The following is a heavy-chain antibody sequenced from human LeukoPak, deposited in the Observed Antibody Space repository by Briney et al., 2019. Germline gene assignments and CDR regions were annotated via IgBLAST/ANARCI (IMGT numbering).Heavy chain of an antibody. Sequence: PGGSLRLSCVASGFTFVSHWMTWVRQAPGKGLEWVANINQDGSEKYYVDSVKGRFTISRDNAKNSLYLQMNSLRAEDTAVYYCARESSSGSYLVYWGQGTLVTVSS. J-gene: IGHJ4*02. V-gene: IGHV3-7*03. CDR2: INQDGSEK. CDR3: ARESSSGSYLVY. CDR1: GFTFVSHW. D-gene: IGHD1-26*01.